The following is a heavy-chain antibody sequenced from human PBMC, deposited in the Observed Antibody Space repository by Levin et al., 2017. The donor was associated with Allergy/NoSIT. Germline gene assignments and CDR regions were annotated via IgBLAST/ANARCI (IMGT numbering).Heavy chain of an antibody. J-gene: IGHJ4*02. V-gene: IGHV3-23*01. Sequence: GGSLRLSCVASGFTFSRYAMSWVRQAPGKGLEWVSSVSGGSDRTYYADSVKGHFTISRDNSKNTLYLQMNSLRAEDTAIYYCARFEDCGDYCPLDCWGLGTLVTVSS. D-gene: IGHD2-21*02. CDR1: GFTFSRYA. CDR2: VSGGSDRT. CDR3: ARFEDCGDYCPLDC.